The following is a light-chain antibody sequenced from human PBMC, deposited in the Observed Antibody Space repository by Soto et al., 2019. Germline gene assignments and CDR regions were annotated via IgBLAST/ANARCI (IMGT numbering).Light chain of an antibody. CDR2: EGN. CDR3: WSYAGRRNFEV. Sequence: QSALTQPASVSGSPGQSITISCTGSSSDVGSYNLVSWYQQYPGKAPKLMIFEGNKRPSGVSNRFSASKSGNTASLTISGLQAEDEADYYCWSYAGRRNFEVFGGGTQLTVL. V-gene: IGLV2-23*03. CDR1: SSDVGSYNL. J-gene: IGLJ2*01.